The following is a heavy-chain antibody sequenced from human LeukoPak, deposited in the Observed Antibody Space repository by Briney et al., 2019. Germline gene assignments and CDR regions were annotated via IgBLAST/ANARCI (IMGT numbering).Heavy chain of an antibody. CDR2: IKEDGSEK. J-gene: IGHJ2*01. CDR3: ARDPYVFLYGAFDL. Sequence: GGSLRLSCAASGFTFSDYWMTWVRQAPGKGLEWVANIKEDGSEKYYVDSVKGRFTISRDNAEDSLYLQMNNLRADDTAVYYCARDPYVFLYGAFDLWGRGTLVTVSS. CDR1: GFTFSDYW. V-gene: IGHV3-7*03. D-gene: IGHD4-17*01.